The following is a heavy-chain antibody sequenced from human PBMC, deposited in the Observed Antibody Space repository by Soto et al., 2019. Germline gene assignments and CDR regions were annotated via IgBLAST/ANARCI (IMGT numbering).Heavy chain of an antibody. CDR2: INHSGST. J-gene: IGHJ4*02. CDR3: ARGPLAFAYYYDSSGYFDY. D-gene: IGHD3-22*01. V-gene: IGHV4-34*01. CDR1: GGSFSGYY. Sequence: SETLSLTCAVYGGSFSGYYWSWIRQPPGKGLEWIGEINHSGSTNYNPSLKSRVTISVDTSKNQFSLKLSSVTAADTAVYYCARGPLAFAYYYDSSGYFDYWGQGTLVAVSS.